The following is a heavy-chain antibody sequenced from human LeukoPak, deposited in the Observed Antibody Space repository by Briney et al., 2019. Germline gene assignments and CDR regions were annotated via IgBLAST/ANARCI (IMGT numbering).Heavy chain of an antibody. CDR1: GFTFSSYA. CDR3: AKRGVVIRVILVGFHKEAYYFDS. J-gene: IGHJ4*02. Sequence: PGGSLRLSCAASGFTFSSYAMSWVRQAPGKGLEWVSVISGSGSNSYYADSVKGRFTISRDNPKNTLYLQMNSLRAEDTAVYFCAKRGVVIRVILVGFHKEAYYFDSWGQGALVTVSS. CDR2: ISGSGSNS. V-gene: IGHV3-23*01. D-gene: IGHD3-22*01.